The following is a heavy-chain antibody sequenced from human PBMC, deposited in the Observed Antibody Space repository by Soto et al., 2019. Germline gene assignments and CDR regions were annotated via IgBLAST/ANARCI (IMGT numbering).Heavy chain of an antibody. V-gene: IGHV3-74*01. Sequence: PGGSLRLSCAASGFTFSNYWMHWVRQAPGKGLVWVSRINSDGSSTNYADSVKGRFTISRDNAKNTLYPQMNSLRAEDTAVYYCARVGATSGLGYWGPGTLVTVSS. CDR3: ARVGATSGLGY. J-gene: IGHJ4*02. D-gene: IGHD1-26*01. CDR1: GFTFSNYW. CDR2: INSDGSST.